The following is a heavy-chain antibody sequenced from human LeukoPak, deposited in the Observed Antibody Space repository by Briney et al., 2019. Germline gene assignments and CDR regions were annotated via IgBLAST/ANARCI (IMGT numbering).Heavy chain of an antibody. D-gene: IGHD2-8*01. Sequence: ASVKVSCKASGYIFTTYPIYWVRQAPGQGLEWIGMINPRGDATIYAQKFQGRVTMTSDTSTTTIYMELSSLKSEDTGLYYCARKWSSRDWFDPWGQGTLVTVSS. CDR2: INPRGDAT. J-gene: IGHJ5*02. CDR3: ARKWSSRDWFDP. V-gene: IGHV1-46*01. CDR1: GYIFTTYP.